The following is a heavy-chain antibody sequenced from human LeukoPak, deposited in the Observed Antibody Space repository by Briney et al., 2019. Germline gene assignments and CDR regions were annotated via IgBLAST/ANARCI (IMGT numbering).Heavy chain of an antibody. J-gene: IGHJ4*02. CDR2: ISTYSGNT. CDR1: GFSFTTVG. Sequence: ASVKVSCKASGFSFTTVGITWVRQAPGQGLEWMGWISTYSGNTNYAQKFQGRVTMTTETSTTTAYMELRSLGSDDTAVYYCARGHDSSSYLFYWGQGTLVTVSS. D-gene: IGHD3-22*01. V-gene: IGHV1-18*01. CDR3: ARGHDSSSYLFY.